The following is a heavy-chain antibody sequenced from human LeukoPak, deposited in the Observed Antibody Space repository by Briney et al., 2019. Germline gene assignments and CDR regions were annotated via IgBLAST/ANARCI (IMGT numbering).Heavy chain of an antibody. J-gene: IGHJ6*02. CDR3: AKDMERQPYYGMDV. CDR2: ISWNSGSI. V-gene: IGHV3-9*01. Sequence: PGGSLXLSXAASGFTFDDYAMHWVRQAPGKGLEWVSGISWNSGSIGYADSVKGRFTISRDNAKNSLYLQMNSLRAEDTALYYCAKDMERQPYYGMDVWGQGTTVTVSS. CDR1: GFTFDDYA. D-gene: IGHD1-1*01.